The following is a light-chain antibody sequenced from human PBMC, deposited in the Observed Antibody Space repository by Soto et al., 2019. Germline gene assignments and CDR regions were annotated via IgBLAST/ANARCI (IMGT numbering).Light chain of an antibody. Sequence: EIVLTQSPGTLSLSPGERATLSCRASQTVRSDYLAWYQQKPGQSPRLLIYGASFRATGIPDRFSGSGSGTDFTLTISRLEPEDFAVYSCQHYANSLPYTFGQGTKLEIK. J-gene: IGKJ2*01. CDR1: QTVRSDY. V-gene: IGKV3-20*01. CDR2: GAS. CDR3: QHYANSLPYT.